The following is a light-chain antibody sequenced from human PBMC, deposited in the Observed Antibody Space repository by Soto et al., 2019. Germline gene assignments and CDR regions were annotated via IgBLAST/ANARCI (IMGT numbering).Light chain of an antibody. Sequence: QPVLTQPPSASSTPGQTVTISCSGSTSNIGTFYVYWYQHLPGTAPKLLIYLGDQRASGVSDRFSGSKSGTSASLAINGLRSDDEADYYGAAWDDNLNAYVFGSGTKLTVL. V-gene: IGLV1-47*02. CDR1: TSNIGTFY. J-gene: IGLJ1*01. CDR2: LGD. CDR3: AAWDDNLNAYV.